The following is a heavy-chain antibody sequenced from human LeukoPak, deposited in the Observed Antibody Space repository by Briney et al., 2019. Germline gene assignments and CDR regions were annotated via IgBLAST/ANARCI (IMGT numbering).Heavy chain of an antibody. CDR2: ISNDESNK. CDR3: ARDYSGNYYKGFDY. Sequence: PGRSLRLSCAASGFTFSSNAMHWVRQAPGKGLEWVAVISNDESNKYYADSVKGRFTMSRDNSKNTLYLQMNSLRAEDTAVYYCARDYSGNYYKGFDYWGQGTLVTVSS. V-gene: IGHV3-30-3*01. CDR1: GFTFSSNA. J-gene: IGHJ4*02. D-gene: IGHD1-26*01.